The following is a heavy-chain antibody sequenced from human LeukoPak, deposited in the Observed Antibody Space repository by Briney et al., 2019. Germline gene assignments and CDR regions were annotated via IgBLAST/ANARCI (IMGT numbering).Heavy chain of an antibody. Sequence: RGSLRLSCAASGFTFSSYSMNWVRQAPGKGLEWVSSISSSSSYIYYADSVKGRFTISRDNAKNSLYLQMSSLRAEDTAVYYCALGDYGAPFDYWGQGTLVTVSS. J-gene: IGHJ4*02. CDR1: GFTFSSYS. CDR3: ALGDYGAPFDY. V-gene: IGHV3-21*01. CDR2: ISSSSSYI. D-gene: IGHD4-17*01.